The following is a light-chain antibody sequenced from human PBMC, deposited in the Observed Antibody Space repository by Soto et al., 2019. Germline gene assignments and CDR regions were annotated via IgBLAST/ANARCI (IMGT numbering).Light chain of an antibody. V-gene: IGKV3D-20*02. Sequence: EIVFTQSPATLSLSPGERATLSCRASQSVTTSYLAWYQQKPGQAHRIFIYGESSRATGITDRFSGGGSGTDFTLTISSLEPEDFALYYCQQRSNWPRTFGQGTKVDIK. CDR2: GES. J-gene: IGKJ1*01. CDR1: QSVTTSY. CDR3: QQRSNWPRT.